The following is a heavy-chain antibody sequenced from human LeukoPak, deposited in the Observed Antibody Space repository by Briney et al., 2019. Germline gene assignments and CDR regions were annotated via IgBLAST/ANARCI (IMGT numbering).Heavy chain of an antibody. V-gene: IGHV3-21*01. CDR1: GFTFSSYS. CDR2: ISSSSSYI. D-gene: IGHD3-9*01. J-gene: IGHJ6*03. CDR3: ARDVTRADVLRYFDWLSKQYYYYYMDV. Sequence: PGGSLRLSCAASGFTFSSYSMNWVRQAPGKGLEWVSSISSSSSYIYYADSVKGRFTISRDNAKNSLYLQMNSLRAEDTAVYYCARDVTRADVLRYFDWLSKQYYYYYMDVWGKGTTVTISS.